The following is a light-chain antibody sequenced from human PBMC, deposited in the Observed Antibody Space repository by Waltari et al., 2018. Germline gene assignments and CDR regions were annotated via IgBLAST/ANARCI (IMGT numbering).Light chain of an antibody. V-gene: IGKV1-16*01. Sequence: DVELSQSPFSLSASLGNRVPLTCRASQDISNYLAWFQQKPGKAPKSLIYAASSLQSGVPSRFSGSGSGTDFTLTISSLQPEDFATYYCQQYNMYPPAFGPGTRVEIK. CDR2: AAS. CDR1: QDISNY. J-gene: IGKJ3*01. CDR3: QQYNMYPPA.